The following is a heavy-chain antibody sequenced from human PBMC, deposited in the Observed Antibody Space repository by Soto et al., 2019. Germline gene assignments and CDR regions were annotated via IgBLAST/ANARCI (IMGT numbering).Heavy chain of an antibody. Sequence: SETLSLTCAVSGDSISNGDWWSWVRQPPGKGLEWIGAIHPSGDTNYNPSLKSRLTISVDNFKNLFSLKLSSVTAADTAVYYCARQQFYYDSSGSLFDYWGQGTLVT. D-gene: IGHD3-22*01. V-gene: IGHV4-4*02. CDR1: GDSISNGDW. CDR3: ARQQFYYDSSGSLFDY. J-gene: IGHJ4*02. CDR2: IHPSGDT.